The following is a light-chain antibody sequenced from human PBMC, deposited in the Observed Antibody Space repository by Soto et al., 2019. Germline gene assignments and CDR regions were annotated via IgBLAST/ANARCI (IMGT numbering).Light chain of an antibody. CDR2: KAS. V-gene: IGKV1-5*03. J-gene: IGKJ1*01. CDR3: QQYNTYPS. CDR1: QSINDW. Sequence: DTQMTQSPSTLSASVGDRVTITCRASQSINDWLAWYQQKPGKAPKLLIFKASSLESEVPPRFSGSGSGTEFTLTIGSLQPDDFAIYYCQQYNTYPSFGQGTKVEIK.